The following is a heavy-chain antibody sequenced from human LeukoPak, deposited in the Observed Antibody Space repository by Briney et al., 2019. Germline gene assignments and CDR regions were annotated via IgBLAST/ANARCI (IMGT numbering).Heavy chain of an antibody. CDR3: AREGGTRGFGEYYYYYGMDV. CDR2: INPSGGST. J-gene: IGHJ6*02. CDR1: GYTFTSYY. V-gene: IGHV1-46*01. D-gene: IGHD3-10*01. Sequence: ASVKVSCKASGYTFTSYYMHWVRQAPGQGPEWMGIINPSGGSTSYAQKFQGRVTMTRDTSTSTVYMELSSLRSEDTAVYYCAREGGTRGFGEYYYYYGMDVWGQGTTVTVSS.